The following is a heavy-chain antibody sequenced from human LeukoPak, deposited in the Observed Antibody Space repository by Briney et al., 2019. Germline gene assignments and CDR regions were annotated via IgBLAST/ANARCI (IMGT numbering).Heavy chain of an antibody. CDR3: ARRQGIVVTRFDY. V-gene: IGHV4-34*01. CDR2: INHSGST. D-gene: IGHD2-15*01. Sequence: SETLSLTCAVYGGSFSGYYWSWIRQPPGKGLEWIGEINHSGSTNYNPSLKSRVTISVDTSKNQFSLKLSSVTAADTAVYYCARRQGIVVTRFDYWGQGTLVTVSS. CDR1: GGSFSGYY. J-gene: IGHJ4*02.